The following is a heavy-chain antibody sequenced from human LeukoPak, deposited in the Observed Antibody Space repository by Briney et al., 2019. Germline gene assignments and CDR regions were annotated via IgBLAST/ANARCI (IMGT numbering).Heavy chain of an antibody. Sequence: GGSLRLSCAASGFTFDDYAMHWVRQAPGKGPEWVSGISWNSGSIGYADSVKGRFTISRDNAKNSLYLQMNSLRAEDTALYYCAKDMYYDILTGSSDYWGQGTLVTVSS. CDR3: AKDMYYDILTGSSDY. V-gene: IGHV3-9*01. CDR1: GFTFDDYA. J-gene: IGHJ4*02. D-gene: IGHD3-9*01. CDR2: ISWNSGSI.